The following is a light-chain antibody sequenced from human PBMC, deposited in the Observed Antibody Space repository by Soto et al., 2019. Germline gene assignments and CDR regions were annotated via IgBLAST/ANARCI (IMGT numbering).Light chain of an antibody. Sequence: EIALTQSPGTLSLSPGERATLSCRASQSISSSYLAWYQQKPGQAPRLLIYGVSNRATGIPDRFSGSGSGTDFTLTISRLELEDFAVYYCQLQVGSPPGYTFGQGTKLEIK. V-gene: IGKV3-20*01. CDR2: GVS. CDR1: QSISSSY. J-gene: IGKJ2*01. CDR3: QLQVGSPPGYT.